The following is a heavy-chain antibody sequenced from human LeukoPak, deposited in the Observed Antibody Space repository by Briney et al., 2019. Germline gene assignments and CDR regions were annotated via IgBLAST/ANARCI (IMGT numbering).Heavy chain of an antibody. CDR3: ARDSGTTEEVKFDP. Sequence: SSETLSRTCTGAGGSINSYWSWRRQPAGEGVGGSGRISCSGTITYNPALQSRLTMSIDTSKNPVSLELVSVSAADTAMYYCARDSGTTEEVKFDPWGQGTLVTVSS. CDR1: GGSINSY. CDR2: ISCSGTI. J-gene: IGHJ5*02. V-gene: IGHV4-4*07. D-gene: IGHD3-10*01.